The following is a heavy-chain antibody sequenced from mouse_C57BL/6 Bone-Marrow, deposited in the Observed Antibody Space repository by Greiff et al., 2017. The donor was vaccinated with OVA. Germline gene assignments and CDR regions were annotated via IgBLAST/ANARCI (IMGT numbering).Heavy chain of an antibody. D-gene: IGHD2-3*01. J-gene: IGHJ3*01. CDR1: GYSITSGYY. Sequence: EVQLQESGPGLVKPSQSLSLTCSVTGYSITSGYYWNWIRQFPGNKLEWMGYISYDGSNNYNPSLKNRISITRDTSKNQFFLKLNSVTTEDTATYYCASYDGYLWFAYWGQGTLVTVSA. CDR3: ASYDGYLWFAY. V-gene: IGHV3-6*01. CDR2: ISYDGSN.